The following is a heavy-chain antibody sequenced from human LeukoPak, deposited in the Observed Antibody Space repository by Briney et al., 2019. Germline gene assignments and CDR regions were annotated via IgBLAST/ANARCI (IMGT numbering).Heavy chain of an antibody. D-gene: IGHD4-17*01. J-gene: IGHJ4*02. CDR3: AKDRRYGDYVYDY. V-gene: IGHV3-30*18. Sequence: GGSLRLSCAASGVTFSSYGMHWVRQAPGKGLEGVAVISYDGINKYYADSVKGRFTISRDNSKNTLYMHMKRMRAEDTAVYYCAKDRRYGDYVYDYWGQGTLVTVSS. CDR2: ISYDGINK. CDR1: GVTFSSYG.